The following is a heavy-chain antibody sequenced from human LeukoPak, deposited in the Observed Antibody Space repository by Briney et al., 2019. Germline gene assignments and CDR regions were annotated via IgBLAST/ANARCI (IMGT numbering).Heavy chain of an antibody. CDR1: GASFNGYY. CDR3: ARSFGTTVTTGYYYMDV. Sequence: SETLSLTCAVYGASFNGYYWSWIRQPPGKGLEWIGEINHSGSTNYNPSLKSRVTISVDTSKNQFSLKLSSVTAADTAVYYCARSFGTTVTTGYYYMDVWGKGTTVTVSS. J-gene: IGHJ6*03. CDR2: INHSGST. D-gene: IGHD4-17*01. V-gene: IGHV4-34*01.